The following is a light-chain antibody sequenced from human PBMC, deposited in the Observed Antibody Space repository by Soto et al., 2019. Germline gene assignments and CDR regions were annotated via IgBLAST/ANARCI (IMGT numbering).Light chain of an antibody. CDR1: SSDVGGYNY. J-gene: IGLJ1*01. CDR2: EVN. V-gene: IGLV2-8*01. CDR3: SSYAGSSNV. Sequence: QSSLAPPPSASGSPGQSVAISCTGTSSDVGGYNYVSWYQQHPGKAPKLMIYEVNKRPSGVPDRFSGSKSGNTASLTVSGLQAEDEADYYCSSYAGSSNVFGTGTKVTGL.